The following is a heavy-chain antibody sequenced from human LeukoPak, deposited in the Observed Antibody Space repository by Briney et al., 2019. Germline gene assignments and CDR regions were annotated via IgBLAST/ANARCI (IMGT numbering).Heavy chain of an antibody. CDR2: IYSGGST. CDR1: GFTVSSNY. D-gene: IGHD3-3*01. Sequence: GGSLRLSCAASGFTVSSNYMSWVRQAPGKGLEWVSVIYSGGSTYYADSVKGRFTISRDNSKNTLYLQMNSLRAEDTAVYYCARGLNYDFWSGYYSGGRTYWGQGTLVTVSS. J-gene: IGHJ4*02. V-gene: IGHV3-66*02. CDR3: ARGLNYDFWSGYYSGGRTY.